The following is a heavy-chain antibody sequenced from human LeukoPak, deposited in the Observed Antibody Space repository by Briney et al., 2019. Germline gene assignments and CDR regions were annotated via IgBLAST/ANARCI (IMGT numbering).Heavy chain of an antibody. J-gene: IGHJ4*02. D-gene: IGHD3-22*01. CDR3: AKEAYYYDSSGYYHFDY. Sequence: GGSLRLSCAASGFTFSSYGMHWVRQAPGKGLEWVAFIRYDGSNKYYADSVKGRFAISRDNSKNTLYLQMNSLRAEDTAVYYCAKEAYYYDSSGYYHFDYWGQGTLVTVSS. CDR2: IRYDGSNK. V-gene: IGHV3-30*02. CDR1: GFTFSSYG.